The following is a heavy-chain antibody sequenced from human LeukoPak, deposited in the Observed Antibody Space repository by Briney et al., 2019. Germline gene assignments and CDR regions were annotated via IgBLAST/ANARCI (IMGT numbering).Heavy chain of an antibody. CDR1: GITFGNNW. J-gene: IGHJ5*02. CDR2: INSDGGGA. Sequence: GGSLRLSCAASGITFGNNWMHWVRQGPGKGLVWISRINSDGGGAIYADSVKGRFTVSRDNAKNTLYLQMNGLRAEDTAVYYCARDVPHNWFDTWGQGTLVTVSS. CDR3: ARDVPHNWFDT. V-gene: IGHV3-74*01.